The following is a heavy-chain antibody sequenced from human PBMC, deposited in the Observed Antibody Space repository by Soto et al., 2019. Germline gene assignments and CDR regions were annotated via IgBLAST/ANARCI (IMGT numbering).Heavy chain of an antibody. J-gene: IGHJ6*02. CDR3: ARDHCSSTSCPWHYYGMDV. CDR1: GGTFSSYA. V-gene: IGHV1-69*13. CDR2: IIPIFGTA. Sequence: ASVKVSCKASGGTFSSYAISWVRQAPGQGLEWMGGIIPIFGTANYAQKFQGRVTITADESTSTAYMELSSLRSEDTAVYYCARDHCSSTSCPWHYYGMDVWGQGTTVTVSS. D-gene: IGHD2-2*01.